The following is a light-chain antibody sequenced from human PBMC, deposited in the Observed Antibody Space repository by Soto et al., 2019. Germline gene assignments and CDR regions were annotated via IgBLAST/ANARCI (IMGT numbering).Light chain of an antibody. V-gene: IGLV1-40*01. J-gene: IGLJ1*01. Sequence: QSVLTQPPSVSGAPGQRVTISCTGSSSNIGAGYDVHWYQQLPGTAPKLLIYGNSNRPSGVPDRFSGSKSGTSASLAITGLQADDEAYYYCQSYDSSLSGSRVFGTGTKLTVL. CDR3: QSYDSSLSGSRV. CDR1: SSNIGAGYD. CDR2: GNS.